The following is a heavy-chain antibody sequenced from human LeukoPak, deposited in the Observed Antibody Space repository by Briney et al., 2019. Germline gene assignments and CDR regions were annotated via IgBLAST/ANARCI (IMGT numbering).Heavy chain of an antibody. J-gene: IGHJ3*02. Sequence: GGSLRLSCAASRFIFSDYAMSWVRQAPGKRPEWVSTVGGRGDGPYYSDAVKGRFTISRDDDTDTLYLQMNSLKVEDTAVYYCAKGVPGSGWYSGFDAFDIWGQGTMVTVSS. D-gene: IGHD6-19*01. V-gene: IGHV3-23*01. CDR1: RFIFSDYA. CDR3: AKGVPGSGWYSGFDAFDI. CDR2: VGGRGDGP.